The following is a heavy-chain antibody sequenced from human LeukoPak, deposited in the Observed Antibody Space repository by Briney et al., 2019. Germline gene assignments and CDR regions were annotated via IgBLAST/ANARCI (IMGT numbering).Heavy chain of an antibody. CDR2: ISGSGIST. CDR1: GFTFSSYA. D-gene: IGHD5-18*01. J-gene: IGHJ4*02. CDR3: ASFYSYGLYYFDY. V-gene: IGHV3-23*01. Sequence: PGGSLRLSCAASGFTFSSYAMSWVRQAPGKGLEWVSAISGSGISTYYADSVKGRFTISRDNSKNTLYLQMNSLRAEDTAVYYCASFYSYGLYYFDYWGQGTLVTVSS.